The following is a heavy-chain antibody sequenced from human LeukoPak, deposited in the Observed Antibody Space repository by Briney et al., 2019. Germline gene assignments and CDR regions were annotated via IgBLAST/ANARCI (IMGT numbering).Heavy chain of an antibody. CDR2: INTNTGNP. J-gene: IGHJ4*02. CDR3: ARTRDGFNFYFDY. V-gene: IGHV7-4-1*02. D-gene: IGHD5-24*01. Sequence: ASVKVSCKASEYTFSNYHMNWVRQAPGQGPEWMGYINTNTGNPTYAQGFIGRFVFSLDTSVSTAYLQISSLKAEDTAIYYCARTRDGFNFYFDYWGQGTLVTVSS. CDR1: EYTFSNYH.